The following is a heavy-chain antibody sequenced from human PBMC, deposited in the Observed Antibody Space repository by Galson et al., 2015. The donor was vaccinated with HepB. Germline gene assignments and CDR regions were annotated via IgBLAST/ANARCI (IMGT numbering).Heavy chain of an antibody. CDR2: TWYDGSHK. V-gene: IGHV3-33*01. CDR1: GFTFSSCG. D-gene: IGHD1-26*01. J-gene: IGHJ6*03. CDR3: AREGPYCHYYVDI. Sequence: SLRLSCAASGFTFSSCGMQWVRQAPGKGLEWVAFTWYDGSHKYYADSVKGRFTISRDNSKNTLYLQMNSLRAEDTAVYYCAREGPYCHYYVDIWGKGTTVTVSS.